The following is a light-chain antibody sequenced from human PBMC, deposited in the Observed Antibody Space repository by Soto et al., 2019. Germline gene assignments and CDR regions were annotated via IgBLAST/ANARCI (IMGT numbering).Light chain of an antibody. V-gene: IGKV2-28*01. Sequence: DIAMSPTPLSLPVTPGEPASISCRSTQSLLHSNGNNYLDWFLQKPGQSPQLLIYRGSIRASGVPDRFSGSGSGTDFTLRITRVEAEDVGVYYCMRGLQSIFGQGTRLEI. CDR3: MRGLQSI. CDR2: RGS. CDR1: QSLLHSNGNNY. J-gene: IGKJ5*01.